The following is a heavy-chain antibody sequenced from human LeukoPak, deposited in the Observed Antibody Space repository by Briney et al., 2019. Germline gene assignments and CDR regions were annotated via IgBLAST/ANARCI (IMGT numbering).Heavy chain of an antibody. D-gene: IGHD3-10*01. Sequence: PGGSLRLSCAASGFIFNNYGMHWVRQAPDKGLEWVAFTWYDDSNKYYADSVKGRFTISRDNSKNTLYLQMNSLRAEDTAVYYCARTDTLVRGVIIEPLDYRGQGTLVTVSS. CDR2: TWYDDSNK. V-gene: IGHV3-33*01. CDR1: GFIFNNYG. J-gene: IGHJ4*02. CDR3: ARTDTLVRGVIIEPLDY.